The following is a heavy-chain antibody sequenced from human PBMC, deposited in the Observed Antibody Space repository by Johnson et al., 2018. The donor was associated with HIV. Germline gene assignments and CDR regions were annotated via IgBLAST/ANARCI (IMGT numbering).Heavy chain of an antibody. CDR3: ARFGEMATAFHCVDI. D-gene: IGHD5-24*01. Sequence: VQLVESGGGVVRPGGSLRLSCAASVFTFDDYGMSWVRQAPGKGLEWVSGINWNGGSTGYADSVKGRFTISRDNAKNSLYLQMNSLRAEDTAGYYCARFGEMATAFHCVDIWGQGTMVTVSS. CDR1: VFTFDDYG. CDR2: INWNGGST. J-gene: IGHJ3*02. V-gene: IGHV3-20*04.